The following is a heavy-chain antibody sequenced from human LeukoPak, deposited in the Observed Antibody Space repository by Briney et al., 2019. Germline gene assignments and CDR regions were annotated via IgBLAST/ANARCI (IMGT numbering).Heavy chain of an antibody. V-gene: IGHV3-7*01. Sequence: PGRSLRLSCTASGFTFGDYAMSWVRQAPGKGLEWVANIKQDGSEKYYVDSVKGRFTISRDNAKNSLYLQMNSLRAEDTAVYYCARDPVAGTTTFDYWGQGTLVTVSS. D-gene: IGHD1-7*01. CDR1: GFTFGDYA. J-gene: IGHJ4*02. CDR3: ARDPVAGTTTFDY. CDR2: IKQDGSEK.